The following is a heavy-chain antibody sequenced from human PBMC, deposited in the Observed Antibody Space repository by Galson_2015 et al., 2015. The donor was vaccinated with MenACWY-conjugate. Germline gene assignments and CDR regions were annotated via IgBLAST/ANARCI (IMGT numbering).Heavy chain of an antibody. CDR1: GFTFSSYA. CDR3: ATYCSSPSCYANGAY. Sequence: SLRLSCAASGFTFSSYAMSWVRQAPGKGLEWVSASDSGGSTYYADSVKGRFTISRDNAKNTLYLQMNSLRAEDTAVYYRATYCSSPSCYANGAYWGQGTLVTVSS. CDR2: SDSGGST. D-gene: IGHD2-2*01. V-gene: IGHV3-23*01. J-gene: IGHJ4*02.